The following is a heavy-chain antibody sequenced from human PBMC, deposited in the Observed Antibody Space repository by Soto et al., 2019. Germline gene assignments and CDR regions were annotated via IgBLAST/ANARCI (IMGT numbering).Heavy chain of an antibody. Sequence: SETLSLTCAVYGGSFSGYYWSWIRQPPGKGLEWIGEINHSGSTNYNPSLKSRVTISVDTSKNQFSLKLSSVTAADTAVYYCARGGAHYDILTGSSAAKYYFDDWGRGTLVTVSS. CDR3: ARGGAHYDILTGSSAAKYYFDD. CDR2: INHSGST. V-gene: IGHV4-34*01. J-gene: IGHJ4*02. CDR1: GGSFSGYY. D-gene: IGHD3-9*01.